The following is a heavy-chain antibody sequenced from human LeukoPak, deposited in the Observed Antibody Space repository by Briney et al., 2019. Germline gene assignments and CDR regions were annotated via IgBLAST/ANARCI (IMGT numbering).Heavy chain of an antibody. D-gene: IGHD3-22*01. Sequence: GGSLRLSCAASGFTFSSYSMNWVRQAPGKGLEWVSYISSSSSTIYYADSVKGRFTISRDNAKNSLYLQMNSLRAEDTAVCYCARDSYYYDSSVVDYWGQGTLVTVSS. V-gene: IGHV3-48*01. CDR3: ARDSYYYDSSVVDY. CDR2: ISSSSSTI. J-gene: IGHJ4*02. CDR1: GFTFSSYS.